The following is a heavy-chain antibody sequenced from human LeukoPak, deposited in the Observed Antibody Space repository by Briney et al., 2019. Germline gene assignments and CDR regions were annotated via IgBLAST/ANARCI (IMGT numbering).Heavy chain of an antibody. CDR1: GGSISSGTYY. Sequence: SETLSLTCTVSGGSISSGTYYWGWIRQPPGKGLEWIGSIYYSGGTYYNPSLKSRVTISVDASENQFSLKLSSVTAADTAVYYCARLDTSVGGMDVWGQGATVTVSS. D-gene: IGHD3-22*01. V-gene: IGHV4-39*01. CDR3: ARLDTSVGGMDV. J-gene: IGHJ6*02. CDR2: IYYSGGT.